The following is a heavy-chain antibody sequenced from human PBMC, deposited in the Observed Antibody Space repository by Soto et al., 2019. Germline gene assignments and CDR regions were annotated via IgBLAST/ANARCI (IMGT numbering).Heavy chain of an antibody. CDR1: GFAFSTNA. Sequence: DVQLLESGGGLVQPGGSLRLSCAASGFAFSTNAMTWVRQAPGKGLEWVTTMSGDGTRTYYADSVKGRFTISRDNSKTTVFLEMTSLRADDTAVYYCANDRDDSIWFGLNFLDYWGLGTLVTVSS. D-gene: IGHD6-13*01. CDR3: ANDRDDSIWFGLNFLDY. CDR2: MSGDGTRT. V-gene: IGHV3-23*01. J-gene: IGHJ4*02.